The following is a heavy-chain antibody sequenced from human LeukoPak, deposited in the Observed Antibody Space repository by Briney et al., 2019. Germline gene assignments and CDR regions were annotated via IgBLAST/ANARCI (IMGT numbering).Heavy chain of an antibody. CDR3: ATSPTFDP. Sequence: AGGSLRLSCVASGFTLNNYAMSWVRQAPEKGLEWVSAISGSGDITYYADSVKGRFTISRDNSRSTLYLQMSSLRAEDTAIYYCATSPTFDPWGQGTLVTVSS. CDR1: GFTLNNYA. J-gene: IGHJ5*02. CDR2: ISGSGDIT. V-gene: IGHV3-23*01.